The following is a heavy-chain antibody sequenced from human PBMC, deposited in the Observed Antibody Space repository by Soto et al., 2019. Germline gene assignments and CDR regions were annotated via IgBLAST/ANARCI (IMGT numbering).Heavy chain of an antibody. J-gene: IGHJ5*02. CDR2: INHSGST. CDR3: ARQPRFDP. Sequence: QVQLQQWGAGLLKPSETLSLTCAVYGGSFSGYYWNWIRQPPGKGLEWIGEINHSGSTNYNPSLKSRVPISVDTSKNQFSLKLSSVTAADTAVYYCARQPRFDPWGQGTLVTVSS. CDR1: GGSFSGYY. V-gene: IGHV4-34*01.